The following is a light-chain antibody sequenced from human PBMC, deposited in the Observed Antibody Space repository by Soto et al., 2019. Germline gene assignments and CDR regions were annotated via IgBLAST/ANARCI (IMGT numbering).Light chain of an antibody. J-gene: IGLJ1*01. V-gene: IGLV2-8*01. CDR3: KSYAGSNTYV. CDR2: GVV. Sequence: QSVLTQPPSASGSPGQSVTISCTGTKNDIGVYDFVSWYQHHPGKAPRLIIYGVVQRPSGVPDRFSGSKSGNTASLTVSGLQAADEADYFCKSYAGSNTYVFGSGTKVNVL. CDR1: KNDIGVYDF.